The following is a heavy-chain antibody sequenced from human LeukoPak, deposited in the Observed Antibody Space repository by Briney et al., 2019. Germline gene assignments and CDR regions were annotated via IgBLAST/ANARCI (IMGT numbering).Heavy chain of an antibody. V-gene: IGHV3-7*01. CDR2: IKQDGSEK. Sequence: GGSLRLSCAASGFTFSNYAMNWVRQAPGKGLEWVANIKQDGSEKYYVDSVKGRFTISRDNAKNSLYLQMNSLRAEDTAVYYCARDTGTSGSPPDYWGQGTLVTVSS. CDR3: ARDTGTSGSPPDY. J-gene: IGHJ4*02. CDR1: GFTFSNYA. D-gene: IGHD1-26*01.